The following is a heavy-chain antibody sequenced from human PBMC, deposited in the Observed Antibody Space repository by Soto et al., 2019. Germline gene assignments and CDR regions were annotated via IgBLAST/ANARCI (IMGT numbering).Heavy chain of an antibody. Sequence: GESLKISCKGSGYSFTSYWIGWGRQMPGKGLEWMGIIYPGVSDTRYSPSFQGRVTISADKSISTAYLQWSSLKASDTAMYYCARGYCSSTSCYLTDYWGQGTLVTVSS. V-gene: IGHV5-51*01. CDR2: IYPGVSDT. J-gene: IGHJ4*02. CDR1: GYSFTSYW. CDR3: ARGYCSSTSCYLTDY. D-gene: IGHD2-2*01.